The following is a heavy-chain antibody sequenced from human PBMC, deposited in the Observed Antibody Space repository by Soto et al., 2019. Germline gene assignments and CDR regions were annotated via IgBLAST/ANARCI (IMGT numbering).Heavy chain of an antibody. CDR2: INHSGST. V-gene: IGHV4-34*01. D-gene: IGHD5-12*01. CDR1: GGSFRGYY. CDR3: ARVTLDIVATTLFDY. Sequence: SETLSLTCAVYGGSFRGYYCSWIRQPPGKGLEWIGEINHSGSTNYNPSLKSRVTISVDTSKNQFSLKLSSVTAADTAVYYCARVTLDIVATTLFDYWGQGTLVTVSS. J-gene: IGHJ4*02.